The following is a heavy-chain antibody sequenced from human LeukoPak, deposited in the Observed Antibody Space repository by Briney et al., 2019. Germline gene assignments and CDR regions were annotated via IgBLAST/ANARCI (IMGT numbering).Heavy chain of an antibody. Sequence: ASGKVSCKASGYTFTSYGISWVRQAPGQGLEWMGWISAYNGNTNYAQKLQGRVTMTTDTSTNTAYMELRSLRSDDTAMYYCARRLTTVSWFDPWGQGTLVTVSS. D-gene: IGHD4-11*01. CDR1: GYTFTSYG. V-gene: IGHV1-18*01. CDR3: ARRLTTVSWFDP. CDR2: ISAYNGNT. J-gene: IGHJ5*02.